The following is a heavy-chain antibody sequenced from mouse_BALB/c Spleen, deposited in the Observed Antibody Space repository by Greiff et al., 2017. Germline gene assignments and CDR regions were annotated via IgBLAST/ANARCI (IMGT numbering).Heavy chain of an antibody. J-gene: IGHJ2*01. CDR2: ISSGGSYT. Sequence: DVHLVESGGDLVKPGGSLKLSCAASGFTFSSYGMSWVRQTPDKRLEWVATISSGGSYTYYPDSVKGRFTISRDNAKNTLYLQMSSLKSEDTAMYYCARRGSSYEYYFDYGGQGTTLTVSS. CDR3: ARRGSSYEYYFDY. D-gene: IGHD1-1*01. V-gene: IGHV5-6*01. CDR1: GFTFSSYG.